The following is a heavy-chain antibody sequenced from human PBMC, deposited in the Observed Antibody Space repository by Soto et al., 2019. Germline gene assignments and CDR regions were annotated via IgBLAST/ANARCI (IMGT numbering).Heavy chain of an antibody. CDR1: GDTFTDYY. D-gene: IGHD2-21*02. V-gene: IGHV1-46*01. Sequence: QVQLVQSGAEVKKPGASVKVSCKASGDTFTDYYIHWVRQAPGQGLEWMGTVNPSGGHTTYAQHFLGRMTMTKDTSTSTLYMALTSLTSEDTAVYYCARGGNVVVVTAALDYWGQGTLVTVSS. CDR3: ARGGNVVVVTAALDY. J-gene: IGHJ4*02. CDR2: VNPSGGHT.